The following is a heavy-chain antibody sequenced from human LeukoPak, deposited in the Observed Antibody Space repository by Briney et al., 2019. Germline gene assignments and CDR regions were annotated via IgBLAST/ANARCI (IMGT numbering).Heavy chain of an antibody. Sequence: AETLSLTCTLHGGPLSGHCWGSIRQPPGKRLGWIGYVSYNGRHKYNTPLQSQATLSEDTSKSQFSLKLNSVTSADTAVYSCASLLDNDISGDPDTFDVWGQGTTVIVSS. D-gene: IGHD3-22*01. CDR3: ASLLDNDISGDPDTFDV. CDR2: VSYNGRH. CDR1: GGPLSGHC. V-gene: IGHV4-59*11. J-gene: IGHJ3*01.